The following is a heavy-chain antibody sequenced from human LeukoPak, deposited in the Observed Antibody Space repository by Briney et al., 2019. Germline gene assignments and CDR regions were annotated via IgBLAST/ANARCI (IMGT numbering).Heavy chain of an antibody. V-gene: IGHV4-31*03. CDR2: IYYTGST. J-gene: IGHJ5*02. CDR3: ARYCSSTSCRWFDP. CDR1: GGSISSGGYY. D-gene: IGHD2-2*01. Sequence: SETLSLTCTVPGGSISSGGYYWSWIRQHPGKGLEWIGYIYYTGSTYYNPSPKSRVIISVDTSKNQSSLKLNSVTAADTAVYYCARYCSSTSCRWFDPWGQGTLVTVSS.